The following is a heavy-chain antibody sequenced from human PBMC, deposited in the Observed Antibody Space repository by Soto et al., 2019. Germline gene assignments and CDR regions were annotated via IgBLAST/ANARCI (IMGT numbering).Heavy chain of an antibody. J-gene: IGHJ6*02. CDR2: INPSGGST. CDR1: GYTFTSYY. CDR3: ATEPLSTMVTTYYYYGMDV. D-gene: IGHD5-18*01. Sequence: ASVKVSCKASGYTFTSYYMHWVRQAPGQGLEWMGIINPSGGSTSYAQKFQGRVTMTRDTSTSTVYMELSSLRSEDTAVYYCATEPLSTMVTTYYYYGMDVWGQGTTVTVSS. V-gene: IGHV1-46*01.